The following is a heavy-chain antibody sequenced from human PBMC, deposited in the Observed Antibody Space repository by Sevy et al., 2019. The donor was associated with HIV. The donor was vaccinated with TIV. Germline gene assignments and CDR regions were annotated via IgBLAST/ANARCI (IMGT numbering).Heavy chain of an antibody. J-gene: IGHJ6*02. Sequence: ASVKFSCKASGYTFTNYGITWVRQAPGQGLEWMGWITTYNGKTNYVEKFQGRVTMTTDTSTSTAYMELRSLRSDDTAVYYCARVHGLVPAAIYPNYGMDVWGQGTTVTVSS. CDR3: ARVHGLVPAAIYPNYGMDV. CDR2: ITTYNGKT. V-gene: IGHV1-18*01. CDR1: GYTFTNYG. D-gene: IGHD2-2*01.